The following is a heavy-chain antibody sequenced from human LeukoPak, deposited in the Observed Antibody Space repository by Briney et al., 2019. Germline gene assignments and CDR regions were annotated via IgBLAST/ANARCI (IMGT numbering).Heavy chain of an antibody. Sequence: GGSLRLSCAASGFTFSSYWMHWVRQAPGKGLVWVSRINSDGSSTSYADSVKGRFTISRDNVKNTLYLQMNSLRAEDTAVYYCARGDFWSGYSPVDYWGQGTLVTVSS. D-gene: IGHD3-3*01. J-gene: IGHJ4*02. CDR3: ARGDFWSGYSPVDY. CDR2: INSDGSST. CDR1: GFTFSSYW. V-gene: IGHV3-74*01.